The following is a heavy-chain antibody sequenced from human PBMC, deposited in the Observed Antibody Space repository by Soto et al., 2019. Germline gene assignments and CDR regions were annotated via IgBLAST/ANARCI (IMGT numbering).Heavy chain of an antibody. J-gene: IGHJ6*02. V-gene: IGHV3-23*01. Sequence: GGSLRLSCAASGFTFSSYAMSWVRQAPGKGLEWVSAISGSGGSTYYADSVKGRFTISRDNSKNTLYLQMNSLRAEDTAVYYCAKDSLRYCSSTSCPIMDVWGQGATVTVSS. D-gene: IGHD2-2*01. CDR2: ISGSGGST. CDR1: GFTFSSYA. CDR3: AKDSLRYCSSTSCPIMDV.